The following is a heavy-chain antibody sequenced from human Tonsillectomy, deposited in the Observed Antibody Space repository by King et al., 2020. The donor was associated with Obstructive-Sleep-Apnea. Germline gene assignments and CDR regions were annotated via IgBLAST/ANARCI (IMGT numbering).Heavy chain of an antibody. CDR1: GFTFSNAW. CDR2: IKSKTDGGTT. Sequence: VQLVESGGGLVKPGGSLRLSCAASGFTFSNAWMSWVRQAPGKGLEWVGRIKSKTDGGTTDYAAPVKGRFIISRDDSKDTLYLQMNSLKTEDTAVYYCTTEWELRDGFDIWGQGTMVTVSS. V-gene: IGHV3-15*01. D-gene: IGHD1-26*01. CDR3: TTEWELRDGFDI. J-gene: IGHJ3*02.